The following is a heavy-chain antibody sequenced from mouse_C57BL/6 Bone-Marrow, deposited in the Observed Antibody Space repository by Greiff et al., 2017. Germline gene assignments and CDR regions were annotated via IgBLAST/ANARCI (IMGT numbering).Heavy chain of an antibody. D-gene: IGHD1-1*01. J-gene: IGHJ4*01. CDR3: ARGDYFGNYAMDY. Sequence: VQLQQSGPVLVKPGASVRISCKASGYNFTDNYMHWVKQRPGQGLEWIGWIYLGNLNIKYNEKFKGKATLTVDKSSSTAYMQLSSLTPEDSAVYFCARGDYFGNYAMDYWGQGTSVTVSS. CDR1: GYNFTDNY. V-gene: IGHV1S56*01. CDR2: IYLGNLNI.